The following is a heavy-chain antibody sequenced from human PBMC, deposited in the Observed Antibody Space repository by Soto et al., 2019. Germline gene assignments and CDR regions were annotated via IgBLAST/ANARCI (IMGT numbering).Heavy chain of an antibody. Sequence: PGGSLRLSCATSGFTFSGFVMQWVRQAPGKGLEWAAVIWYDGSHKYYADSVKGRFTISRDDSKNTLYLQMNNLRVEDAAVYYCVRGSFCTTTTCYNLGWFAPWGQGTLVTVSS. CDR3: VRGSFCTTTTCYNLGWFAP. CDR1: GFTFSGFV. CDR2: IWYDGSHK. V-gene: IGHV3-33*01. D-gene: IGHD2-2*02. J-gene: IGHJ5*02.